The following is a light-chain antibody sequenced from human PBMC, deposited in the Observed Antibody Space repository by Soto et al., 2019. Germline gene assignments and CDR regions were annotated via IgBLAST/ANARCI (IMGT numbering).Light chain of an antibody. V-gene: IGKV3D-20*01. CDR2: DAS. CDR3: QQYGDSPPWT. CDR1: HSVSSSY. Sequence: VLTQSPSTLSLSPGGRATLSCRSSHSVSSSYIDWYQHIPGPAPRPLIYDASARDSGIPDRFSGSGCGTDFNLTISRRKAEALEVYYCQQYGDSPPWTFGQGTKVDIK. J-gene: IGKJ1*01.